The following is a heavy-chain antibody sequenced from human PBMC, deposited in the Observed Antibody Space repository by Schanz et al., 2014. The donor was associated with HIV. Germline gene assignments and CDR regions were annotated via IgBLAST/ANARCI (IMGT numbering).Heavy chain of an antibody. V-gene: IGHV3-48*04. CDR2: ISSSGSTI. CDR3: ARDKSNLGMDS. J-gene: IGHJ5*01. CDR1: GFNFNNYA. Sequence: EVQLLESAGGLVQPGGSLRLSCAASGFNFNNYAMTWVRQAPGKGLEWVAYISSSGSTIYYAGSVKGRFTTSRDNAKNSLYLQMNTLRADDTAVYYCARDKSNLGMDSWGQGTLVTVSS.